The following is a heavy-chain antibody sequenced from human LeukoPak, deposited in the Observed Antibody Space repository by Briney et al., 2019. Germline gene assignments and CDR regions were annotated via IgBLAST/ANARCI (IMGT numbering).Heavy chain of an antibody. CDR1: GFTFSDYW. CDR3: ARVLSRYCSSAGCYDGVFDY. D-gene: IGHD2-2*01. J-gene: IGHJ4*02. CDR2: IRQDGSDK. V-gene: IGHV3-7*03. Sequence: GGSPRLSCAASGFTFSDYWMSWVRQAPEKGLERVANIRQDGSDKYYVDSVKGRFTISRDNAKNSLYLQMNSLRAEDTAVYYCARVLSRYCSSAGCYDGVFDYWGQGTLVTVSS.